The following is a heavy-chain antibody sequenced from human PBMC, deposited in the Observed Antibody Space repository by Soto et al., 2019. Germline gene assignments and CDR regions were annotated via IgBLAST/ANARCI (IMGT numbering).Heavy chain of an antibody. D-gene: IGHD5-18*01. CDR2: INAGNGNT. CDR1: GNTFTSYA. CDR3: ARSPGYSYGDY. V-gene: IGHV1-3*01. J-gene: IGHJ4*02. Sequence: VQLVQSGAEVKKPGASEKVSCKASGNTFTSYAMHWVRQAPGQRLEWMGWINAGNGNTKYSQKFQGRVTITRDTSASTAYMELSSLRSEDTAVYYCARSPGYSYGDYWGQGTLVTVSS.